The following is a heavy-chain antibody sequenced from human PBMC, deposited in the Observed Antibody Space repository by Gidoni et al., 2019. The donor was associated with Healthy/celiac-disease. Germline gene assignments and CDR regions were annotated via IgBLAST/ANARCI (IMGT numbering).Heavy chain of an antibody. CDR1: GYTFTSYD. Sequence: QVQLVQSGAEVKKPGASVTVSCKASGYTFTSYDINWVRQATGQGLEWMGWMNPNSGNTGYAQKFQGRVTMTRNTSISTAYMELSSLRSEDTAVYYCARVPLVHSSGSPWFDPWGQGTLVTVSS. CDR2: MNPNSGNT. J-gene: IGHJ5*02. CDR3: ARVPLVHSSGSPWFDP. D-gene: IGHD6-19*01. V-gene: IGHV1-8*01.